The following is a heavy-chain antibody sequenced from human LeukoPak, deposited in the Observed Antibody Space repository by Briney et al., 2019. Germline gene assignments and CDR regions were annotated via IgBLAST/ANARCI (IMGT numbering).Heavy chain of an antibody. CDR1: GGSISSYH. Sequence: PSETLSLTCTVSGGSISSYHWSWIRQPPGKGLEWIGYIYYSGSTNYNPSLKSRVTISVDTSKNQFSLKVSSVTAADTAVYYCARSEDTAMGIIDYWGQGTLVTVSS. CDR3: ARSEDTAMGIIDY. J-gene: IGHJ4*02. V-gene: IGHV4-59*01. D-gene: IGHD5-18*01. CDR2: IYYSGST.